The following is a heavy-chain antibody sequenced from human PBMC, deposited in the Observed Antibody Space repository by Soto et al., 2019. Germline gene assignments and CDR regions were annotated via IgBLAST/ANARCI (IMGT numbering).Heavy chain of an antibody. V-gene: IGHV2-5*02. D-gene: IGHD1-26*01. CDR1: GFSLSTSGVG. CDR2: IYWDDDK. J-gene: IGHJ6*02. CDR3: AHSGTWEYYYGMDV. Sequence: QITLKESGPTLVKPTQTLTLTCTFSGFSLSTSGVGVGWIRQPPGKALEWLALIYWDDDKRYSPSLKSRLTINKDTSKSHVVLTMTNKDPVDTATYYCAHSGTWEYYYGMDVWGQGTTVTVSS.